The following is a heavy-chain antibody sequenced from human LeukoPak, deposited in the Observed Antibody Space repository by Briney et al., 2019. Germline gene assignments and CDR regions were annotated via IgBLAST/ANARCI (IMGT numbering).Heavy chain of an antibody. J-gene: IGHJ4*02. D-gene: IGHD1-14*01. CDR2: ISWNSGSI. Sequence: GGSLRLSCAASGFTFDDYAMHWVRQASGRGLEWVSGISWNSGSIGYADSVKGRFTISRDNAKNSLYLQMNSLRAEDTALYYCAKGLNLDYWGQGTLVTVSS. CDR3: AKGLNLDY. V-gene: IGHV3-9*01. CDR1: GFTFDDYA.